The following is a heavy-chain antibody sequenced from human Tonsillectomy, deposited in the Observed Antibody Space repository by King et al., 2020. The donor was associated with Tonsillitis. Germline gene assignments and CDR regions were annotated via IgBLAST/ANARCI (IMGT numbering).Heavy chain of an antibody. CDR2: ISYDGSNK. V-gene: IGHV3-30-3*01. D-gene: IGHD4-17*01. Sequence: VQLVESGGGVVQPGRSLRLSCAASGFTFSNYAMHWVRQAPGKGLEWVAVISYDGSNKYYADSVKGRFTISRDNSKNTLYLQMNSLRAEDTAVYSCARDSNYGDTRYYYYFMDVWGQGTTVTVSS. CDR3: ARDSNYGDTRYYYYFMDV. J-gene: IGHJ6*02. CDR1: GFTFSNYA.